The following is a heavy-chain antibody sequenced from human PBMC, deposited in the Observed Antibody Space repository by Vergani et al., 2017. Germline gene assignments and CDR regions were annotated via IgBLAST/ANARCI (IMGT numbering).Heavy chain of an antibody. D-gene: IGHD3-10*01. Sequence: QVQLQESGPGLVKPSQTLSLTCTVSGGSISSGGYYWSWIRQHPGKGLEWIGYIYYSGSTYYNPSLKSRVTISVDTSKNQCSLKLSSVTAADTAVYYCARAKYYGSGSYYNGSFFFDYWGQGTLVTVSS. J-gene: IGHJ4*02. CDR1: GGSISSGGYY. CDR2: IYYSGST. V-gene: IGHV4-31*03. CDR3: ARAKYYGSGSYYNGSFFFDY.